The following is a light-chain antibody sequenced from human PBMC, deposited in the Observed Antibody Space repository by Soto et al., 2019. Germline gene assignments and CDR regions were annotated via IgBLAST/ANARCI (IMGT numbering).Light chain of an antibody. Sequence: QSALTQPASVSGSPGQSITISCTGTSSDTGTYNYVSWYQQHPGQAPKLMIYDVSNRPSGVSDRFSGSKSGNTASLTISGLQAEDEADYYCYSCSRSSGTRYVFGTGTKLTVL. CDR2: DVS. CDR1: SSDTGTYNY. V-gene: IGLV2-14*03. J-gene: IGLJ1*01. CDR3: YSCSRSSGTRYV.